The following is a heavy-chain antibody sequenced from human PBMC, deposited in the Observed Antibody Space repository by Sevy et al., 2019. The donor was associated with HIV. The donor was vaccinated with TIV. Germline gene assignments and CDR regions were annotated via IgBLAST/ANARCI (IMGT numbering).Heavy chain of an antibody. Sequence: KQSQTLSLTCVISGDSVSRNGAAWNWIRQSPSRGLEWLGRSYYRSTWHKDYAISVKSRLTITPDTSKNQFFLQLNSLTPEDTAMYYCARAVAGVYYFDYWGQGTLVTVSS. CDR3: ARAVAGVYYFDY. CDR2: SYYRSTWHK. CDR1: GDSVSRNGAA. V-gene: IGHV6-1*01. D-gene: IGHD6-19*01. J-gene: IGHJ4*02.